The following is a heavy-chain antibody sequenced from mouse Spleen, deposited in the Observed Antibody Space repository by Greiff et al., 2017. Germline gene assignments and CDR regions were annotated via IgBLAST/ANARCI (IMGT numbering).Heavy chain of an antibody. V-gene: IGHV2-9-1*01. D-gene: IGHD2-5*01. J-gene: IGHJ2*01. CDR3: ARNYYSNPYYFDY. Sequence: QVQLQQSGPGLVAPSQSLSITCTVSGFSLTSYAISWVRQPPGKGLEWLGVIWTGGGTNYNSALKSRLSISKDNSKSQVFLKMNSLQTDDTARYYCARNYYSNPYYFDYWGQGTTLTVSS. CDR2: IWTGGGT. CDR1: GFSLTSYA.